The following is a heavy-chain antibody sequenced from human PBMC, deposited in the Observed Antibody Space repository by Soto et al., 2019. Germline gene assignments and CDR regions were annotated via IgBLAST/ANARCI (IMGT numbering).Heavy chain of an antibody. CDR3: AYYYGSGSHKYYYYGMDV. D-gene: IGHD3-10*01. Sequence: QVQLVQSGAEVKKPGASVKVSCKASGYTFTSYGISWVRQAPGQGLEWMGWISAYNGNTNYAQKLQGRVTMTTDTSTSTAYMERRSLRSDDTAVYYCAYYYGSGSHKYYYYGMDVWGQGTTVTVSS. CDR2: ISAYNGNT. CDR1: GYTFTSYG. V-gene: IGHV1-18*01. J-gene: IGHJ6*02.